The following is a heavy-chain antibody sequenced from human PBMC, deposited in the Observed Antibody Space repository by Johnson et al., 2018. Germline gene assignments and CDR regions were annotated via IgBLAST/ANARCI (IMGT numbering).Heavy chain of an antibody. CDR1: GSTFSGSA. V-gene: IGHV3-73*01. CDR2: IRSKANRYAT. D-gene: IGHD2-2*01. J-gene: IGHJ6*03. Sequence: VQLVQSGGGLVQPGGSLKLSCAASGSTFSGSAMHWLRQASGNGLEWIGRIRSKANRYATAYDASLNGRFTISREDPKNTAYLQTNSLKTVDTAVYYRTRLVVVPAPLRASYYFYMDVWGKGTTVTVSS. CDR3: TRLVVVPAPLRASYYFYMDV.